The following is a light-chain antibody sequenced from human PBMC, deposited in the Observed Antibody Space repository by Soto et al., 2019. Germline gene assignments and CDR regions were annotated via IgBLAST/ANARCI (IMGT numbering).Light chain of an antibody. CDR3: LISYSGARPV. V-gene: IGLV7-46*01. CDR2: DIN. J-gene: IGLJ3*02. CDR1: TGAVTSGHY. Sequence: QAVVTQEPSLTVSPGGTVTLTCGSSTGAVTSGHYPYWFQQKPGQAPRTLIYDINNKHSWTPARFSGSLLGGKAALTLSGAQPEDEAEYFCLISYSGARPVFGGGTKVTVL.